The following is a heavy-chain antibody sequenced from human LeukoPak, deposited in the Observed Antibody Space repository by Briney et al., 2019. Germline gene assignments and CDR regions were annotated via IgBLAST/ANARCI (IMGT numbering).Heavy chain of an antibody. CDR3: ARVAGKMSGYDSDY. CDR2: INPNSGGT. D-gene: IGHD5-12*01. CDR1: GYSFTGYY. Sequence: EASVKVSCKASGYSFTGYYMHWVRQAPGQGLEWMGWINPNSGGTNYAQKFQGRVTMTRDTSISTAYMELSRLRSDDTAVYYCARVAGKMSGYDSDYWGQGTLVTVSS. V-gene: IGHV1-2*02. J-gene: IGHJ4*02.